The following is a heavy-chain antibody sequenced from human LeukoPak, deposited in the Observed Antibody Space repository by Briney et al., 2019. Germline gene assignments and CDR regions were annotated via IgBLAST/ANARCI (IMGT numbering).Heavy chain of an antibody. V-gene: IGHV3-23*01. CDR3: AKDRELYSHGDYPVSYGMDV. J-gene: IGHJ6*02. Sequence: GGSLRLSCAASGFTFSSCAMIWVRQAPGKGMEWVSAISGGGGGTTYYADSVKGRFTNSGDNSKNTVYLQMNSLRAEDTAVYYCAKDRELYSHGDYPVSYGMDVWGLGTTVTVSS. CDR2: ISGGGGGTT. CDR1: GFTFSSCA. D-gene: IGHD4-17*01.